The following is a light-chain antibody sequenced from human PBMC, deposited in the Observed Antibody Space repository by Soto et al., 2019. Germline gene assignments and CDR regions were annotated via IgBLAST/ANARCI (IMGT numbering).Light chain of an antibody. J-gene: IGKJ1*01. CDR3: QQYNSYSS. Sequence: IQMTQSPSPLSASVGDRVTISCRASQAIYSYLVWYQQKPGKAPKLLIYDASSLESGVPSRFSGSGSGTEFTLTISSLQPDDFETYYCQQYNSYSSFGQGTKVDIK. V-gene: IGKV1-5*01. CDR2: DAS. CDR1: QAIYSY.